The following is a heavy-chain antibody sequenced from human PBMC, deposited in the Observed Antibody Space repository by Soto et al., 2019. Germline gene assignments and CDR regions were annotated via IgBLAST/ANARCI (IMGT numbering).Heavy chain of an antibody. V-gene: IGHV1-8*01. CDR1: GNTFTSSD. D-gene: IGHD6-19*01. Sequence: ASAKVSCLASGNTFTSSDINWGRQATGQGLEWMGWMNPNSGNTGYAQKFQGRVTMTRNTSISTAYMELSSLRSEDTAVYYCARLAGNDAFDIWGQGTMVTVSS. CDR2: MNPNSGNT. CDR3: ARLAGNDAFDI. J-gene: IGHJ3*02.